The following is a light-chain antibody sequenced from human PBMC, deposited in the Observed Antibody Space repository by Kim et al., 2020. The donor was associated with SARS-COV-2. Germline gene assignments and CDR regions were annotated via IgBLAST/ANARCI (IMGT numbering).Light chain of an antibody. V-gene: IGKV3-15*01. CDR2: GAS. CDR3: QHYNKWPPLT. Sequence: EIVLTQSPATLSVSPGERATLSCRASQSISINLAWYQQKPGQAPRLLIYGASTRATGIPARFSGSGSGTEFTLTISSLQSEDFAIYYCQHYNKWPPLTFGGGTKVDIK. J-gene: IGKJ4*01. CDR1: QSISIN.